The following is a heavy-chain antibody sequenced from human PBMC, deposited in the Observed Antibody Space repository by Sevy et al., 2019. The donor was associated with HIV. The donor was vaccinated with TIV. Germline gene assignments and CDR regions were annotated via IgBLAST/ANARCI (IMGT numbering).Heavy chain of an antibody. D-gene: IGHD3-22*01. Sequence: GGSLRLSCAASGFTFSSYEMNWVRQAPGKGLEWVSYISSSGSTIYYADSVKGRFTISRDNAKNSLYLQMNSLRAEDTAVYYCARASMNHAFDIWGQGTMVTVSS. CDR1: GFTFSSYE. CDR3: ARASMNHAFDI. CDR2: ISSSGSTI. V-gene: IGHV3-48*03. J-gene: IGHJ3*02.